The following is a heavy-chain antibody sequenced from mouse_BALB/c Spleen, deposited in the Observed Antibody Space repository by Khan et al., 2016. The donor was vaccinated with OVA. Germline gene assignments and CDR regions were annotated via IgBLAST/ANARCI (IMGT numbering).Heavy chain of an antibody. CDR2: IYFSGTV. J-gene: IGHJ1*01. V-gene: IGHV3-5*02. D-gene: IGHD1-1*01. CDR3: ARDYGSLYWFFDV. CDR1: GISITSGNYR. Sequence: VQLKESGPGLVKPSQTVSLTCTVTGISITSGNYRWSWLRQFPGNKLEWIGNIYFSGTVTYNPSLTSRTPITSDTSNTHYFLEMNSLTAEDTATDYCARDYGSLYWFFDVWGAGTTVTVSS.